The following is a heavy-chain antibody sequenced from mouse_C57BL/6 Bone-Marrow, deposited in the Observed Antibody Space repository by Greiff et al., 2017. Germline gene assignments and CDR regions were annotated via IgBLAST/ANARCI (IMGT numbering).Heavy chain of an antibody. J-gene: IGHJ1*03. Sequence: QVQLQQPGAELVKPGASVKVSCKASGYTFTSYWMHWVKQRPGQGLEWIGRIHPSDSDTNYNQKFKGQATMTVDKSSSTTYMLHSSLTSEDSAVYYGWEVGRYFDGWGTGPTVTVTA. D-gene: IGHD4-1*01. CDR3: WEVGRYFDG. CDR1: GYTFTSYW. V-gene: IGHV1-74*01. CDR2: IHPSDSDT.